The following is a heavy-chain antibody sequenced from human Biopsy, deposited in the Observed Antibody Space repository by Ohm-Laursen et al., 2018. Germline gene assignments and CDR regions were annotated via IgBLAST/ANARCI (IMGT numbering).Heavy chain of an antibody. Sequence: SDTLSLTCTVSGDSVTKYYWSWIRQPPGKGLEWIGHIYYSVMTNYNPSLQSQVSISVDTSRNQVSLTLSSVTAADTAVYYCARDTRWSPYSMDVWGQGTTVTVSS. CDR3: ARDTRWSPYSMDV. CDR2: IYYSVMT. CDR1: GDSVTKYY. V-gene: IGHV4-59*02. D-gene: IGHD4-23*01. J-gene: IGHJ6*02.